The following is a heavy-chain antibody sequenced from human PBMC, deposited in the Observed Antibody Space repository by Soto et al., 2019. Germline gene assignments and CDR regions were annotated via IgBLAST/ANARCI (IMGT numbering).Heavy chain of an antibody. J-gene: IGHJ4*02. CDR2: ISYDGSNK. V-gene: IGHV3-30-3*01. D-gene: IGHD6-13*01. CDR1: GFTFSSYA. Sequence: ESGGGVVQPGRSLRLSCAASGFTFSSYAMHWVRQAPGKGLEWVAVISYDGSNKYYADSVKGRFTISRDNSKNTLYLQMNSLRAEDTAVYYCARGRAAAGTSAKIDYWGQGTLVTVSS. CDR3: ARGRAAAGTSAKIDY.